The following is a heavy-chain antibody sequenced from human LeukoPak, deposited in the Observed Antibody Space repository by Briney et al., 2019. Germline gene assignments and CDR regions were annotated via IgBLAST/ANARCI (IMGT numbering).Heavy chain of an antibody. CDR3: ARTNGYSSSWYVY. J-gene: IGHJ4*02. Sequence: GESLKISCKGSGYSFASYWIGWVRQMPGKGLEWMGRIDPSDSYTNYSPSFQGHVTISADKSISTAYLQWSSLKASDTAMYYCARTNGYSSSWYVYWGQGTLVTVSS. CDR1: GYSFASYW. V-gene: IGHV5-10-1*01. D-gene: IGHD6-13*01. CDR2: IDPSDSYT.